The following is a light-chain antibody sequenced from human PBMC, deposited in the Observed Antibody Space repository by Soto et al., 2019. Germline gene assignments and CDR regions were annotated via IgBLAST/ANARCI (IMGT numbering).Light chain of an antibody. J-gene: IGKJ3*01. CDR1: QSVLYSSNNKNY. CDR3: HQYFITPFT. V-gene: IGKV4-1*01. CDR2: WAS. Sequence: DIVVTQSPASLAVSLGERATINCKASQSVLYSSNNKNYLACYQQKPGQPPKLLIYWASARESGVPDRFSGSGSGTDFTLTISSLQAEDVAVYYCHQYFITPFTFGPGTEVDIK.